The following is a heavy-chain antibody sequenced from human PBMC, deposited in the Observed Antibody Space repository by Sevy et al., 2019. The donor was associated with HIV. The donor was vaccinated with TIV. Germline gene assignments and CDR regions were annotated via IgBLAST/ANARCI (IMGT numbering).Heavy chain of an antibody. Sequence: GSLRLSCAASGFTFSSYGMHWVRQAPGKGLEWVAVISYDGSYKYYADSVKGRFTISRDNSKNTLYLQMNSLRAEDTAVYYCAKGEQQLVDYWGQGTLVTVSS. CDR3: AKGEQQLVDY. V-gene: IGHV3-30*18. CDR2: ISYDGSYK. J-gene: IGHJ4*02. D-gene: IGHD6-13*01. CDR1: GFTFSSYG.